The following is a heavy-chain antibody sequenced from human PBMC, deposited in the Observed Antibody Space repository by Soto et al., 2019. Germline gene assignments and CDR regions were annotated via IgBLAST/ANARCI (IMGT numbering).Heavy chain of an antibody. D-gene: IGHD3-3*01. Sequence: ASVKVSCKASGGTFSSYTFSWVRQAPGQGLEWMGWIIPMRGIAGYAQKFQGRVTMTRNNSISTAYMELSSLRSEDTAVYYCATSNYDFWSGHTHFYYYYGMDVWGQGTTVTVSS. CDR1: GGTFSSYT. J-gene: IGHJ6*02. CDR3: ATSNYDFWSGHTHFYYYYGMDV. CDR2: IIPMRGIA. V-gene: IGHV1-8*02.